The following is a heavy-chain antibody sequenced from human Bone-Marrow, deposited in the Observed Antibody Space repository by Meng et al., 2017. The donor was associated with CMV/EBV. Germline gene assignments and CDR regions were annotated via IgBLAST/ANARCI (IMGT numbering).Heavy chain of an antibody. CDR1: GYTFTSYY. CDR2: INPSGGNT. Sequence: SGYTFTSYYMHWVRQAPGQGLEWMGIINPSGGNTSYAQKFQGRVTMTRDTSTSTVYMELSSLRSEDTAVYYCARDYGSGTQGWFDPWGQGTLVTVSS. V-gene: IGHV1-46*01. CDR3: ARDYGSGTQGWFDP. J-gene: IGHJ5*02. D-gene: IGHD3-10*01.